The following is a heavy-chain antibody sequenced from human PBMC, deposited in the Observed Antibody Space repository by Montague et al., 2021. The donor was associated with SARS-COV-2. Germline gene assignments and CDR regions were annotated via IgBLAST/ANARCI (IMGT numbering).Heavy chain of an antibody. CDR1: GESFSGFF. CDR3: ARWGPQTLTLIGLRGKSASDY. Sequence: SETLSLTCAVYGESFSGFFWSWIRQPPGKGLEWIAEINDREVTNYNYNPSLGSRVTISADTSKNQFSLKLSSVTAADTGVYYCARWGPQTLTLIGLRGKSASDYWGQGTLATVTS. J-gene: IGHJ4*02. CDR2: INDREVTNY. V-gene: IGHV4-34*01. D-gene: IGHD4-23*01.